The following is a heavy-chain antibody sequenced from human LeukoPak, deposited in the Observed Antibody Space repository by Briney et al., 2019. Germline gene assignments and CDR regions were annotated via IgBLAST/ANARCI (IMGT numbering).Heavy chain of an antibody. CDR1: GYSISSGCY. D-gene: IGHD1-26*01. Sequence: SETLSLTCIVSGYSISSGCYWGWIRQPPGKGLEWIGSIYHSGSTHYNPSLKSRVTISVDTSKNQFSLKLSSVTAADTAVYYCARDRGQVGNNWFDPWGQGTLVTVSS. J-gene: IGHJ5*02. CDR2: IYHSGST. CDR3: ARDRGQVGNNWFDP. V-gene: IGHV4-38-2*02.